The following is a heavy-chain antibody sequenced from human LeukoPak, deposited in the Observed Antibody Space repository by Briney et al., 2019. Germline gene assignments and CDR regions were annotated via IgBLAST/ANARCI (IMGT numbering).Heavy chain of an antibody. V-gene: IGHV5-51*01. CDR1: GFGFSNYW. CDR3: ARLTGYCSSTSCYRGFGWFDP. D-gene: IGHD2-2*01. Sequence: GESLKISCKGSGFGFSNYWIAWVRQMPGKGLEWMGIIYPGDSDTRYSPSFQGQVTISADKSISTAYLQWSSLKASDTAMYYCARLTGYCSSTSCYRGFGWFDPWGQGTLVTVSS. CDR2: IYPGDSDT. J-gene: IGHJ5*02.